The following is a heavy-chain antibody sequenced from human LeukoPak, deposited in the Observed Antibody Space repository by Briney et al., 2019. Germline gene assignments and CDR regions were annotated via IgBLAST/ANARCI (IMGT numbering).Heavy chain of an antibody. CDR2: INHSGST. D-gene: IGHD3-9*01. V-gene: IGHV4-34*01. J-gene: IGHJ6*03. CDR1: GGSFSGYY. Sequence: SETLSLTCAVYGGSFSGYYWSWIRQPPGKGLEWIGEINHSGSTNYNPSLKSRVTISVDTSKNQFSLKLSSVTAEDTAVYYCARYAALRYFDWLLIGPYYYYMDVWGKGTTVTVSS. CDR3: ARYAALRYFDWLLIGPYYYYMDV.